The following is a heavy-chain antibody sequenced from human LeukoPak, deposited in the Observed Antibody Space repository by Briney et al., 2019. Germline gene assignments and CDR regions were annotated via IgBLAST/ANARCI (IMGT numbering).Heavy chain of an antibody. CDR3: ARTRVTPGIRGLQMRYFDY. Sequence: GGSLRPSCAASGFDFSRSDMHWVRQVTGKGLEWVSGIGTAYDTFYPDSLKGRFTISRENGKNSFYLQMNSLRVDDTAVYYCARTRVTPGIRGLQMRYFDYWGQGTLVTVSS. V-gene: IGHV3-13*01. D-gene: IGHD5-18*01. CDR1: GFDFSRSD. CDR2: IGTAYDT. J-gene: IGHJ4*02.